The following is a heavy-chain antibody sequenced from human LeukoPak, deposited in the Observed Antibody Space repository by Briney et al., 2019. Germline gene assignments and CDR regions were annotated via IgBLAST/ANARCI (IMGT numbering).Heavy chain of an antibody. Sequence: SETLSLTCNVSGDSISGYSWSWIRQPPGQGLEWIGNIYYGGSTSYNPSLNIRVTISIDTYNNLFSLNLRSVTAADTAVYYCARMFVVVRPDAFNIWGQGTMVIVSS. D-gene: IGHD2-21*01. CDR1: GDSISGYS. CDR2: IYYGGST. V-gene: IGHV4-59*01. CDR3: ARMFVVVRPDAFNI. J-gene: IGHJ3*02.